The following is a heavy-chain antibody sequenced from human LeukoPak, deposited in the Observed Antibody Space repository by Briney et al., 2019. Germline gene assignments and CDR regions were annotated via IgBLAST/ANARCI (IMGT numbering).Heavy chain of an antibody. CDR2: INPNSGVT. J-gene: IGHJ1*01. CDR1: GYTFIAYY. D-gene: IGHD3-22*01. CDR3: ATYDSXCNSLRH. Sequence: ASVKVSCKASGYTFIAYYLHWVRQAPGQGLEWMGRINPNSGVTRYAQKFQDRVTITRDTSISTAYMELTGLRPDDTAIYYCATYDSXCNSLRHWGQGTRVTVSS. V-gene: IGHV1-2*06.